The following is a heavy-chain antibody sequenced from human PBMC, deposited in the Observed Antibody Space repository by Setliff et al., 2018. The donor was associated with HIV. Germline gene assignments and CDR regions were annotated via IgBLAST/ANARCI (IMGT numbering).Heavy chain of an antibody. Sequence: SETLSLTCSVSHYSISSEYYWGWFRQPPGKGLEYIGSIYQSGSTYYSPLFKSRVSMSIDTSKDQFSLRLKSLTASDTAVYYCARLDTIMLYTDCWGQGTLVTVSS. CDR1: HYSISSEYY. D-gene: IGHD3-16*01. V-gene: IGHV4-38-2*02. CDR3: ARLDTIMLYTDC. J-gene: IGHJ4*02. CDR2: IYQSGST.